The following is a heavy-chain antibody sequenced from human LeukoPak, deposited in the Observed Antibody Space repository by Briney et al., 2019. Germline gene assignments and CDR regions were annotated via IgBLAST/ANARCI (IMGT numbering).Heavy chain of an antibody. Sequence: PSETLSLTCAVSGFSISSGGYSWSWIRQPPGKGLEWIGYIYHSGSTYYNPSLKSRVTISVDSSKNQFSLKLSSVTAADTAVYYCASHSGYDLYFDYWGQGTLVTVSS. CDR3: ASHSGYDLYFDY. CDR1: GFSISSGGYS. CDR2: IYHSGST. D-gene: IGHD5-12*01. J-gene: IGHJ4*02. V-gene: IGHV4-30-2*01.